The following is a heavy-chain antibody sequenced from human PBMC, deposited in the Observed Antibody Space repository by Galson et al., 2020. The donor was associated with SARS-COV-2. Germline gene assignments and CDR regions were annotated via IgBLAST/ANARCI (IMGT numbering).Heavy chain of an antibody. CDR2: ISYDGSNK. D-gene: IGHD2-8*01. J-gene: IGHJ6*02. V-gene: IGHV3-30*18. CDR3: AKDRSIVLMVYAIGSGGMDV. CDR1: GFTFSSYG. Sequence: GESLKISCAASGFTFSSYGMHWVRQAPGKGLEWVAVISYDGSNKYYADSVKGRFTISRDNSKNTLYLQMNSLRAEDMAVYYCAKDRSIVLMVYAIGSGGMDVWGQGTTVTVSS.